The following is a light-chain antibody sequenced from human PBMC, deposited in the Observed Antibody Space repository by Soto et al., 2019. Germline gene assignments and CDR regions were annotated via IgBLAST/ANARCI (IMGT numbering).Light chain of an antibody. CDR3: QQYGVPPRT. CDR2: DAS. CDR1: QSVSRY. V-gene: IGKV3-11*01. Sequence: EIVLTQSPATLALSPGERATLSARASQSVSRYLGWYQQEPGQAPRLLIYDASNRATGIPARFSGSGSGTDFSLIIGRLEPEDFAVYYCQQYGVPPRTFGQGTKVDIK. J-gene: IGKJ1*01.